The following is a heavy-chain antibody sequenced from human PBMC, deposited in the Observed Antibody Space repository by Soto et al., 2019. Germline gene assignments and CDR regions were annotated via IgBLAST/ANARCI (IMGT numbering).Heavy chain of an antibody. CDR2: ISYDGSNK. Sequence: WGSLRLSCAASGFTFSSYSIRWVRQAPGKGLEWVAVISYDGSNKYYADSVKGRFSISRDNSKNTLSLQMNSLRPEDTAVYYCAKGGLQYCSGGSCPYYYGLDVWGHGTTVNVSS. CDR1: GFTFSSYS. V-gene: IGHV3-30*18. J-gene: IGHJ6*02. CDR3: AKGGLQYCSGGSCPYYYGLDV. D-gene: IGHD2-15*01.